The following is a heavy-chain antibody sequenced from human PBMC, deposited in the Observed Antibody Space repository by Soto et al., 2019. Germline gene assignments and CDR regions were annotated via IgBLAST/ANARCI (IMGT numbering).Heavy chain of an antibody. CDR3: AKAPNFDWLSHFDY. D-gene: IGHD3-9*01. J-gene: IGHJ4*02. CDR1: GFTFSSYA. CDR2: ISYDGSNK. V-gene: IGHV3-30*18. Sequence: PGGSLRLSCAASGFTFSSYAMSWVRQAPGKGLEWVAVISYDGSNKYYADSVKGRFTISRDNSKNTLYLQMNRLRAEDTAVYYCAKAPNFDWLSHFDYWGQGTLVTVSS.